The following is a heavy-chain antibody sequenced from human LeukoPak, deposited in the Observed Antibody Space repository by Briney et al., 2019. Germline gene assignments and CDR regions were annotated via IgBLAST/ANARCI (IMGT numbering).Heavy chain of an antibody. D-gene: IGHD3/OR15-3a*01. CDR3: ARGHFGLDY. V-gene: IGHV3-11*01. Sequence: NPGGSLRLSCAASGFPISDHYMSWIRQAPGKGLDWVSYISSDGNVVYYADSVKGRFTISRDTAKNSLYLQMNSLRAEDMAVYYCARGHFGLDYWGQGTLVTVSS. CDR2: ISSDGNVV. CDR1: GFPISDHY. J-gene: IGHJ4*02.